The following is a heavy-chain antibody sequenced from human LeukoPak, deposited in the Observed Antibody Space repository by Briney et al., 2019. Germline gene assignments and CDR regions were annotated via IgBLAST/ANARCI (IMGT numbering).Heavy chain of an antibody. V-gene: IGHV4-38-2*01. CDR3: ARHSGMAAGDY. D-gene: IGHD6-13*01. CDR2: IYHSGST. CDR1: GYSISSGYY. Sequence: SETLSLTCAVSGYSISSGYYWDWIRQPPGKGLEWIGTIYHSGSTYYNPSLKSRVTISVDTSKNRFSLKLSSVTAADTAVYYCARHSGMAAGDYWGQGTLVTVSS. J-gene: IGHJ4*02.